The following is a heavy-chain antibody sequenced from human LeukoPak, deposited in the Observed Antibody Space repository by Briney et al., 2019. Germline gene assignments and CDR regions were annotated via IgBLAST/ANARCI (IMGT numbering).Heavy chain of an antibody. CDR3: GRFGYVAAVDS. D-gene: IGHD2-15*01. J-gene: IGHJ4*02. Sequence: GGSLRPSCTASGFTFSSYWMTWVRQAPGKGLEWVANIEPAGSATYYVDSVKGRFTISGDNAKNLLYLQMNSLRAEDSAVYHCGRFGYVAAVDSWGQGALVTVSS. CDR2: IEPAGSAT. CDR1: GFTFSSYW. V-gene: IGHV3-7*01.